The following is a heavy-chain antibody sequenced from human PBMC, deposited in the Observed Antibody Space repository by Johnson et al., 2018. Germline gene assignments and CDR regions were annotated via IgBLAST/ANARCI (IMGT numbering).Heavy chain of an antibody. J-gene: IGHJ3*02. CDR1: GFTFSRHG. V-gene: IGHV3-33*01. D-gene: IGHD2-21*02. Sequence: VQLVESGGGVVQPGGSLRLSCAASGFTFSRHGMHWIRQAPGKGLEWVAVIWYDGSRSYYIESVKGGFTIPRDNSRNTFHLQMNSLRAEDTAMYYCARCTGCDWLGVFESWGQGTMVTVSS. CDR2: IWYDGSRS. CDR3: ARCTGCDWLGVFES.